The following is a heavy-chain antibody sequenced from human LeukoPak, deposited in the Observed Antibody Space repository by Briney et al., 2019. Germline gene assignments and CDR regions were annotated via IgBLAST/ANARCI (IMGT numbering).Heavy chain of an antibody. J-gene: IGHJ3*02. CDR1: GGSISSGGYY. D-gene: IGHD1-26*01. Sequence: SETLSLTCTVPGGSISSGGYYWSWIRQHPGKGLEWIGYIYYSGSTYYNPSLKSRVTISVDTSKNQFSLKLSSVTAADTAVYYCATGAVVGDAFDIWGQGTMVTVSS. CDR3: ATGAVVGDAFDI. V-gene: IGHV4-31*03. CDR2: IYYSGST.